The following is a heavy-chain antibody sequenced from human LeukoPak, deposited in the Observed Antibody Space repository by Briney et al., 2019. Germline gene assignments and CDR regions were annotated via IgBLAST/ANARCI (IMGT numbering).Heavy chain of an antibody. J-gene: IGHJ3*02. V-gene: IGHV4-34*01. CDR3: GGGPGYSSTTDAFEI. CDR1: GGSFSGYY. CDR2: INHSGST. Sequence: PSETLSLTCAVYGGSFSGYYWSWIRQPPGKGLEWIGEINHSGSTNYNPSLKSRVTISVDTSKNQFSLKLSSVTAADTAVYYCGGGPGYSSTTDAFEIWGQGTMVTVSS. D-gene: IGHD6-13*01.